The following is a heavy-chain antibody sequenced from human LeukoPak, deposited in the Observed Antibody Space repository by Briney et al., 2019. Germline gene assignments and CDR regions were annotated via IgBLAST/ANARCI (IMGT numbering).Heavy chain of an antibody. D-gene: IGHD2-15*01. CDR3: ARGRRAGYCSGGSCYSLYYYYYMDV. V-gene: IGHV4-59*12. J-gene: IGHJ6*03. Sequence: SETLSLTCTASGGSISNKYWSWIRQPPGKGLEWIGYIYYSGSTNYNPSLKSRVTILVDTSKNQFSLKLSSVTAADTAVYYCARGRRAGYCSGGSCYSLYYYYYMDVWGKGTTVTVSS. CDR1: GGSISNKY. CDR2: IYYSGST.